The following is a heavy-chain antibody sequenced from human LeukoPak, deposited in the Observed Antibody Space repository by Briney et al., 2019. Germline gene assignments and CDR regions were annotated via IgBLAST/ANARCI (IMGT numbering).Heavy chain of an antibody. V-gene: IGHV3-21*01. CDR1: GFSFDRYS. Sequence: GGSLRLSCAASGFSFDRYSMYWVRQAPGKGLEWVASISRGGTNIYYADSVKGRFVISRDDSNNSLILQMNSLTAGDSAVYYCARDRIVVVTAAFDFWGQGTLVTVSS. CDR3: ARDRIVVVTAAFDF. J-gene: IGHJ4*02. CDR2: ISRGGTNI. D-gene: IGHD2-21*02.